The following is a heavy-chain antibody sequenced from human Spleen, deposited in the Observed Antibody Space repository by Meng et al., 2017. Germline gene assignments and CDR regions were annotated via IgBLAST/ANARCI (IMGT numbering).Heavy chain of an antibody. CDR3: ARDEDISAAGKLFGDY. CDR2: INPKSGDT. J-gene: IGHJ4*02. Sequence: QLVQSGAEVKKPGASGKVSCKASGYTFPDYWLHWVRRAPGQGLEWMGRINPKSGDTHYAQRFQGRVTMTGDTSISTAYMELSGLRSDDTAMYYCARDEDISAAGKLFGDYWGQGTLVTVSS. D-gene: IGHD6-13*01. V-gene: IGHV1-2*06. CDR1: GYTFPDYW.